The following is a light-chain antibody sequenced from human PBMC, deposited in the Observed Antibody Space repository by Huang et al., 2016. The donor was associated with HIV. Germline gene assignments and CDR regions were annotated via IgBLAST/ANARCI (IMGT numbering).Light chain of an antibody. CDR2: DAS. Sequence: ESVLTQSPGTLSLSPGARATLSCRASQRVRSSLAWYQQKPGQAPRLLIYDASARATGIPVRFSGSGSGTDFTLTISSLESEDFAVYYCQQYSKWPLTFGGGTKVEIK. CDR3: QQYSKWPLT. CDR1: QRVRSS. V-gene: IGKV3-11*01. J-gene: IGKJ4*01.